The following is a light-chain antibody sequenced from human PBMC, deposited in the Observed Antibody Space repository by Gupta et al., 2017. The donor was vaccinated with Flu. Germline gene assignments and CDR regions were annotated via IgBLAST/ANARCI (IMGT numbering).Light chain of an antibody. CDR3: QVWDSSTNHEV. J-gene: IGLJ3*02. CDR2: DDT. V-gene: IGLV3-21*02. Sequence: SYVLTQSPSVSVAPGQTASITCGGNNVGSKAVHWYQQKPGQAPVLVVCDDTDRPSGIPERISGSNSGNTATLTISRVEAGDEADYYCQVWDSSTNHEVFGGGTKLTVL. CDR1: NVGSKA.